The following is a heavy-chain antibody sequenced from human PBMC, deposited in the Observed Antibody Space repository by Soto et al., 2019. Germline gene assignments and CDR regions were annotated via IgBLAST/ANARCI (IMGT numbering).Heavy chain of an antibody. CDR1: GFIFSNYA. J-gene: IGHJ4*02. CDR3: ARGSPPDY. V-gene: IGHV3-30-3*01. CDR2: ISYDGSNK. Sequence: GSLRLSCAASGFIFSNYAMYWVRQAPGKWLEWVAVISYDGSNKYYADSVKGRFTISRDNSKNTLYLQINSLRAEDTAVYYCARGSPPDYWGQGTLVTVSS.